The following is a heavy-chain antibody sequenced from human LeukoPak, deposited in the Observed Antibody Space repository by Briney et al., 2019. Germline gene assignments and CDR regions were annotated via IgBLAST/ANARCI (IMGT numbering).Heavy chain of an antibody. CDR3: ARVGHIAAAGTYDY. D-gene: IGHD6-13*01. CDR2: IHYSGSP. V-gene: IGHV4-59*08. CDR1: GSSISSYY. J-gene: IGHJ4*02. Sequence: SSQTLSLTCTVSGSSISSYYWSWIRQSPAKGLEWIANIHYSGSPNYNPPLKIRVTISFDTSKYQFSLKLSSVTAADTAVYYCARVGHIAAAGTYDYWGQGTLVTVSS.